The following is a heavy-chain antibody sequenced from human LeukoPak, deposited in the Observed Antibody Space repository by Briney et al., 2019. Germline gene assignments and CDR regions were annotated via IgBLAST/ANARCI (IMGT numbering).Heavy chain of an antibody. CDR2: INSDGRST. CDR1: GFTFSSYW. J-gene: IGHJ4*02. D-gene: IGHD3-22*01. V-gene: IGHV3-74*01. Sequence: GGSLRLSCAASGFTFSSYWMHWVRQAPGKGLVWVSRINSDGRSTNFADSVKGRFTISRDNAKNTLYLQMNSLRADDTAVYYCVRGGYDSSGYYSSDYWGQGTLVTVSS. CDR3: VRGGYDSSGYYSSDY.